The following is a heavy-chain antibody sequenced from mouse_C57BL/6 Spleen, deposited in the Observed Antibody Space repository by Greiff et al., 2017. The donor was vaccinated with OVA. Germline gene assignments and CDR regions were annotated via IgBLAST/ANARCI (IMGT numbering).Heavy chain of an antibody. J-gene: IGHJ4*01. V-gene: IGHV1-82*01. CDR2: IYPGDGDT. CDR1: GYAFSSSW. CDR3: ARSGSRYYAMDY. D-gene: IGHD3-2*02. Sequence: VQLQQSGPELVKPGASVKISCKASGYAFSSSWMNWVKQRPGKGLEWIGRIYPGDGDTNYNGKFKGKATLTADKSSSTAYMQLSSLTSEDSAVYFCARSGSRYYAMDYWGQGTSVTVSS.